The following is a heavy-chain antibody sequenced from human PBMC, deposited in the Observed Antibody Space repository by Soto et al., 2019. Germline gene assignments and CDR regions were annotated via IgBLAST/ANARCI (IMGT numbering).Heavy chain of an antibody. CDR1: GFTFSSYG. D-gene: IGHD6-13*01. Sequence: QVQLVESGGGVVQPGRSLRLSCAASGFTFSSYGMHWVRQAPGKGLEWVAVISYDGSNKYYADSVKGRFTISRDNSKNTLYLQMNSLRAEDTAVYYCAKPGAAATFYYFDYWGQGTLVTVSS. CDR3: AKPGAAATFYYFDY. J-gene: IGHJ4*02. CDR2: ISYDGSNK. V-gene: IGHV3-30*18.